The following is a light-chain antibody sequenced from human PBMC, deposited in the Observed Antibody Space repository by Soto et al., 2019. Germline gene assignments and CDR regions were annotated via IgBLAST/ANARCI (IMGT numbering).Light chain of an antibody. CDR2: KAS. Sequence: DIQMTQSPSTLSASVGDRVTTTCRASQSISSWLAWYQQKPGKAPKLLMYKASSLESGVPSTFSGSGSGTEFTLTISSLQPDDFATYYCQQYNSNPWTFGQGTKVDIK. CDR3: QQYNSNPWT. V-gene: IGKV1-5*03. CDR1: QSISSW. J-gene: IGKJ1*01.